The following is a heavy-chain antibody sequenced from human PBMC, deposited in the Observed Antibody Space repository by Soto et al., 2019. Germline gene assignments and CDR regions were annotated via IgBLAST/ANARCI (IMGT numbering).Heavy chain of an antibody. Sequence: PSETLSLTCAVSGYSISSGYYWGWIRQPPGKGLEWIGSIYHSGSTYYNPSLKSRVTISVDTSKNQFSLKLSSVTAADTAVYYCAREHSSSSSFADYWGQGTLVTSPQ. D-gene: IGHD6-6*01. CDR3: AREHSSSSSFADY. CDR2: IYHSGST. J-gene: IGHJ4*02. CDR1: GYSISSGYY. V-gene: IGHV4-38-2*02.